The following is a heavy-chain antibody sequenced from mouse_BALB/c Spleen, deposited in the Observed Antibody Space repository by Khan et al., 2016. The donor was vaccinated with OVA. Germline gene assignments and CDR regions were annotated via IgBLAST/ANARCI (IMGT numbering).Heavy chain of an antibody. CDR1: GYTFTDYV. Sequence: QVQLQQSGPELVKPGASLKVSCKASGYTFTDYVIGWVKQRTRQDLEWIGDIFPGSGTHYYHEQFKDKATLTADKSYHTAYMQLSSLTSEDSAVYFCARGWYSVFAYWGQGTLVTVSA. CDR2: IFPGSGTH. CDR3: ARGWYSVFAY. V-gene: IGHV1-81*01. D-gene: IGHD1-1*02. J-gene: IGHJ3*01.